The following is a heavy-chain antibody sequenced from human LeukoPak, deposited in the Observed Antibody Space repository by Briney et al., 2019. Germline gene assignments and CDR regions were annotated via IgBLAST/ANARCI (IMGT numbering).Heavy chain of an antibody. CDR3: AKGEYHQDGIGENRFDN. CDR2: IHYDSTTE. V-gene: IGHV3-30*02. J-gene: IGHJ4*02. D-gene: IGHD5-24*01. Sequence: GGSLRLSCAASGFAFSSYGMHWVRQAPGKGLEWVAYIHYDSTTEDYADSVKGRFTTSRDNAKNSVFLQMSSLRPEDTAVYYCAKGEYHQDGIGENRFDNWGQGALVTVSS. CDR1: GFAFSSYG.